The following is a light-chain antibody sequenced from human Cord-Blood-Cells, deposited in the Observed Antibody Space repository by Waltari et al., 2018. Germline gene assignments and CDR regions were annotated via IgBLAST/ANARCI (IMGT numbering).Light chain of an antibody. J-gene: IGLJ2*01. V-gene: IGLV2-23*01. CDR2: EGS. CDR1: SSDAGGYNL. Sequence: QSALTQPASVSGSPGQSITISCTGTSSDAGGYNLVSWYQQHPGKAPKLMIYEGSKRPSGVSNRFSGSKSGNTASLTIGGLQAEDEADYYCCSYAGSSTLVFGGGTKLTVL. CDR3: CSYAGSSTLV.